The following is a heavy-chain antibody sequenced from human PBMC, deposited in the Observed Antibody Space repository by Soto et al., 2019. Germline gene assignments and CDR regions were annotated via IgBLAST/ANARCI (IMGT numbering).Heavy chain of an antibody. CDR3: ARARKGGYYDSSGQFDY. CDR1: GGSISSGGYY. J-gene: IGHJ4*02. D-gene: IGHD3-22*01. CDR2: IYYSGST. V-gene: IGHV4-31*03. Sequence: KPSETLSLTCTVSGGSISSGGYYWSWIRQHPGKGLEWIGYIYYSGSTYYNPSLKSRVTISVDTSKNQFSLKLSSVTAADTAVYYCARARKGGYYDSSGQFDYWGQGTLVTVSS.